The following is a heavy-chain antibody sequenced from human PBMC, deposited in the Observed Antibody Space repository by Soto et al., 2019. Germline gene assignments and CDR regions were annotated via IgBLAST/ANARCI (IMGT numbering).Heavy chain of an antibody. CDR1: GGTFSSYA. J-gene: IGHJ6*02. CDR2: IIPIFGTA. V-gene: IGHV1-69*12. CDR3: AGPGDYYYYYGMDV. Sequence: QIHLVKSVAEVKKPGSSVKVSCKASGGTFSSYAISWVRQAPGQGLEWMGGIIPIFGTANYAQKFQGSVTITADESTSTAYMELSSLRSEDTAVYYCAGPGDYYYYYGMDVWGQGTTVTVSS.